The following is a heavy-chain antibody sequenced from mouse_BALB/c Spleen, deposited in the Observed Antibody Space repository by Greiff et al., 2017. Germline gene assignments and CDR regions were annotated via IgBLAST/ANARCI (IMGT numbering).Heavy chain of an antibody. CDR3: ARDRDYGSSLFAY. D-gene: IGHD1-1*01. V-gene: IGHV5-4*02. CDR2: ISDGGSYT. J-gene: IGHJ3*01. Sequence: EVQRVESGGGLVKPGGSLKLSCAASGFTFSDYYMYWVRQTPEKRLEWVATISDGGSYTYYPDSVKGRFTISRDNAKNNLYLQMSSLKSEDTAMYYCARDRDYGSSLFAYWGQGTLVTVSA. CDR1: GFTFSDYY.